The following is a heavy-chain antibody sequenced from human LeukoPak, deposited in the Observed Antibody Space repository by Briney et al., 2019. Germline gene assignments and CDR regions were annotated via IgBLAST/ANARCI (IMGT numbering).Heavy chain of an antibody. CDR2: INPNSGGT. CDR3: AALGGRYCSSTSCHTAGFDP. V-gene: IGHV1-2*02. CDR1: GYTFTGYY. J-gene: IGHJ5*02. Sequence: GASVTVSCTASGYTFTGYYMHWVRQAPGQGLEWMGWINPNSGGTNYSQKFQGRVTMTRDTSISTAYMEQSRLRSDDTGVYYCAALGGRYCSSTSCHTAGFDPWGQGTLVTVSS. D-gene: IGHD2-2*02.